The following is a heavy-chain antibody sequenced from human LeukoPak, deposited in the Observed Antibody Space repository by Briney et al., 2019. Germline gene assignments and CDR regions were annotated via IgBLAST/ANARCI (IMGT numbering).Heavy chain of an antibody. D-gene: IGHD1-26*01. Sequence: GRSLRLSCAASGFTFSSYGMHWVRQAPGKGLEWVAVISYDGSNKYYADSVKGRFTISRDSSKNTLYLQMNSLRAEDTAVYFCAKDPAVGATTPYYWGQGTLVTVSS. V-gene: IGHV3-30*18. CDR3: AKDPAVGATTPYY. CDR1: GFTFSSYG. CDR2: ISYDGSNK. J-gene: IGHJ4*02.